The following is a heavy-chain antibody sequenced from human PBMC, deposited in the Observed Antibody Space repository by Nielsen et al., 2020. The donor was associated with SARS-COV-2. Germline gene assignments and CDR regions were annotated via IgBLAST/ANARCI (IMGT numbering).Heavy chain of an antibody. CDR1: GFTFSSYG. CDR3: ANLPHGSYNFLHRDPRTDWFDP. J-gene: IGHJ5*02. V-gene: IGHV3-30*02. CDR2: IRYDGSNK. D-gene: IGHD1-26*01. Sequence: GESLKISCAASGFTFSSYGMHWVRQAPGKGLEWVAFIRYDGSNKYYADSVKGRFTISRDNSKNTLYLQMNSLRAEDTAVYYCANLPHGSYNFLHRDPRTDWFDPWGQGTLVTVSS.